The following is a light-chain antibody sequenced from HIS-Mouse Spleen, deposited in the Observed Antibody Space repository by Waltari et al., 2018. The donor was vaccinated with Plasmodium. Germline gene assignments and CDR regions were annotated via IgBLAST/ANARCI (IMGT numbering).Light chain of an antibody. CDR1: RREVGSYNL. Sequence: QSALTPPASVSGSPGQSSTISCPGTRREVGSYNLISWYQQHPGKAPKHMIYEGSKRPSGVSKRFSGSKSGNTASLTISGLQAEDEADYYCCSYAGSSTREVFGGGTKLTVL. J-gene: IGLJ2*01. CDR2: EGS. V-gene: IGLV2-23*01. CDR3: CSYAGSSTREV.